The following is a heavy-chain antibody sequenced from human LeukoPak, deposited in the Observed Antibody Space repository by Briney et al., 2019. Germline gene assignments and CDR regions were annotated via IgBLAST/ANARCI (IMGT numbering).Heavy chain of an antibody. Sequence: PGGSLRLSCAASGFTFSSYTIHWVRQHPGKGMEWVAVISFDGSNKYYADSVKGRFTISRDNSKNTLYLQMNSLRAEDTAVYYCAREELGSSLGFDPWGQGTLVTVSS. CDR3: AREELGSSLGFDP. D-gene: IGHD3-16*01. V-gene: IGHV3-30-3*01. CDR2: ISFDGSNK. CDR1: GFTFSSYT. J-gene: IGHJ5*02.